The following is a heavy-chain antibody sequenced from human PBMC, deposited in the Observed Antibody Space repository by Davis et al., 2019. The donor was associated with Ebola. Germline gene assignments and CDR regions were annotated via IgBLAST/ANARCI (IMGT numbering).Heavy chain of an antibody. CDR1: GFTISSYA. Sequence: PGGSLRLSCVASGFTISSYAVNWVRQAPGKGLEWVSVISGSGGRTHYADSVKGRFTISRDNSKNTLYMQMNSLRAEDTAIYYCATDNWGPALWGQGTLLTVSS. CDR2: ISGSGGRT. J-gene: IGHJ4*02. CDR3: ATDNWGPAL. D-gene: IGHD7-27*01. V-gene: IGHV3-23*01.